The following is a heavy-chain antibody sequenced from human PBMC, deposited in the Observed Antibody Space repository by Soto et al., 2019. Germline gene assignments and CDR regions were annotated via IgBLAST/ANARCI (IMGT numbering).Heavy chain of an antibody. CDR3: ARDRDSSGYEDL. CDR1: GGSISSGGYY. J-gene: IGHJ2*01. V-gene: IGHV4-31*03. CDR2: IYYSGST. D-gene: IGHD3-22*01. Sequence: QVQLQESGPGLVKPSQTLSLTCTVSGGSISSGGYYWSWIRQHPGKGLEWIGYIYYSGSTYYNPSLKNRVTISVDTSKNQFSLKLSSVTAADTAVYYCARDRDSSGYEDLWGRGTLVTVSS.